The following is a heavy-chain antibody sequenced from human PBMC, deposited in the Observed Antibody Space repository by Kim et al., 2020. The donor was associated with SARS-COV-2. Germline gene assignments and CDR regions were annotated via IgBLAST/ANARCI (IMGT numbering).Heavy chain of an antibody. Sequence: GNSVKGRFTISRDNAKNTLYLQMTSLRAEDTAVYYCARRQFTSGWYYFDYWGQGTLVTVSS. V-gene: IGHV3-74*01. J-gene: IGHJ4*02. D-gene: IGHD6-19*01. CDR3: ARRQFTSGWYYFDY.